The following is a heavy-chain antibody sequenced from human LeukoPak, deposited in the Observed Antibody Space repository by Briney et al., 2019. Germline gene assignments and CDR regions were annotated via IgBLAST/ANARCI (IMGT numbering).Heavy chain of an antibody. Sequence: PGGSLRLSCAASGFTFSSYCMSWVRQAPGKGLEWVANIKQDGSEKYYVDSVKGRFTISRDNAKNSLYLQMNSLRAEDTAVYYCARDYYDSSGYYYLDAFDIWGQGTMVTVSS. D-gene: IGHD3-22*01. CDR2: IKQDGSEK. CDR1: GFTFSSYC. J-gene: IGHJ3*02. V-gene: IGHV3-7*01. CDR3: ARDYYDSSGYYYLDAFDI.